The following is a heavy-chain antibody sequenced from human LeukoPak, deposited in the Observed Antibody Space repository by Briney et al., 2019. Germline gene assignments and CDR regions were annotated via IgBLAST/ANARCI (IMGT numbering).Heavy chain of an antibody. CDR3: ARPNSGWYGYFDY. Sequence: SETLSLTCTVSGGSISSSSYYWGWIRQPPGKGLEWIGTIFYSGNTYYNPSLKSRITISVDTSKNQFSLILTSVTAADTAVYYCARPNSGWYGYFDYWGQGALVTVSS. V-gene: IGHV4-39*01. CDR2: IFYSGNT. CDR1: GGSISSSSYY. D-gene: IGHD6-19*01. J-gene: IGHJ4*02.